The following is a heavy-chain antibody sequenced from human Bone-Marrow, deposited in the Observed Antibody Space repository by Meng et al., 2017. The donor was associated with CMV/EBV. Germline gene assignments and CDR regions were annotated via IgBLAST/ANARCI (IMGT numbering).Heavy chain of an antibody. J-gene: IGHJ3*02. CDR1: GFTFSSYA. D-gene: IGHD3-22*01. V-gene: IGHV3-30-3*01. CDR2: ISYDGSNK. Sequence: GGSLRLSCAASGFTFSSYAMHWVRQAPGKGLEWVAVISYDGSNKYYADSVKGRFTISRDNSKNTLYLQMNSLRAEDTAVYYCARDLGYYDSSGYYHGGAFDIWGQGTRVTVSS. CDR3: ARDLGYYDSSGYYHGGAFDI.